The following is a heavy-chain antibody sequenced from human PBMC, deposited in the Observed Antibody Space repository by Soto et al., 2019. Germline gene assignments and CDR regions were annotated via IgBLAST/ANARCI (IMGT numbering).Heavy chain of an antibody. J-gene: IGHJ4*02. Sequence: QVQLVESGGGVVQPGRSLRLSCAASGFTFSKFGMHWLRQAPGRGLEWVAGISNDGSDEYYVDSVKGRFNISRHNSKITLSLKMNSLRFEDTAVYFCAKDRRKWGDSPFEKWGQGTLVTVSS. V-gene: IGHV3-30*18. CDR2: ISNDGSDE. CDR3: AKDRRKWGDSPFEK. CDR1: GFTFSKFG. D-gene: IGHD2-21*02.